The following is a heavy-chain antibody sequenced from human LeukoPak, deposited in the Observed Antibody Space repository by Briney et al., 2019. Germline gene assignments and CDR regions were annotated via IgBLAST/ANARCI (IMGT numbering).Heavy chain of an antibody. CDR3: ARGSYDFWSGYQRGLRSEYFQH. CDR2: INPNSGNT. CDR1: GYTFTGYY. V-gene: IGHV1-8*02. Sequence: APVKVSCKASGYTFTGYYMHWARQAPGQGLEWMGRINPNSGNTGYAQKFQGRVTMTRNTSISTAYMELSSLRSEDTAVYYCARGSYDFWSGYQRGLRSEYFQHWGQGTLVTVSS. J-gene: IGHJ1*01. D-gene: IGHD3-3*01.